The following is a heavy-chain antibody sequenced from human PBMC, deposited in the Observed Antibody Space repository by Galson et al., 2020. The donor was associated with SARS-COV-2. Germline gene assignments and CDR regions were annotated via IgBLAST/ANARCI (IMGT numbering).Heavy chain of an antibody. V-gene: IGHV4-31*03. J-gene: IGHJ1*01. CDR1: GGSISSGPYY. D-gene: IGHD3-16*01. CDR3: ASVDYDQYFQH. CDR2: IYHTGSS. Sequence: SETLSLTCTVSGGSISSGPYYWSWIRQYPGKGLEWVGYIYHTGSSYYNPSLKSRVAMSLDTSKNQFSLKLSSVTAADTAVYYCASVDYDQYFQHWGQGALVTVSS.